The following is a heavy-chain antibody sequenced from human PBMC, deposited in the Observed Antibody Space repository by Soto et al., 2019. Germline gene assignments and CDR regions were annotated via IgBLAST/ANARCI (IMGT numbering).Heavy chain of an antibody. Sequence: TSETLSLTCTVSGGSVTNSSYYWGWIRQSPGKGLEWIGSVYYRGRSYSKSSVKSRVTISVDTSKNQFSLNLNSVTASDTAVYFCVILRTTVITQAYFVYWGPGALVTV. J-gene: IGHJ4*02. CDR2: VYYRGRS. V-gene: IGHV4-39*01. CDR3: VILRTTVITQAYFVY. D-gene: IGHD4-4*01. CDR1: GGSVTNSSYY.